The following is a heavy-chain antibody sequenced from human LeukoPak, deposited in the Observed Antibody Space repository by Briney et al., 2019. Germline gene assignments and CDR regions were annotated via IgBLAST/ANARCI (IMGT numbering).Heavy chain of an antibody. CDR2: IWYDGSNK. Sequence: GRSLRLSCAASGFTSSSYGMHWVRQAPGKGLEWVAVIWYDGSNKYYADSVKGRFTISRDNSKNTLYLQMNSLRAEDTAVYYCARDSAAAASFDYWGQGTLVTVSS. J-gene: IGHJ4*02. CDR3: ARDSAAAASFDY. CDR1: GFTSSSYG. D-gene: IGHD6-13*01. V-gene: IGHV3-33*01.